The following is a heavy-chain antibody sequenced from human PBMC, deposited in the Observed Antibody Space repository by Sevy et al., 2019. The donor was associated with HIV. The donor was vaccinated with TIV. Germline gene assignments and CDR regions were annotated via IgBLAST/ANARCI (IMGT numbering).Heavy chain of an antibody. CDR3: AKGKTRYCSGGSCYPNWYFDL. J-gene: IGHJ2*01. CDR1: GFTFSSYA. Sequence: GGSLRLSCAASGFTFSSYAMSWVRQAPGKGLEWVSAISGSGGSTYYADSVKGRFTISRDNSKNTLYLQMNSLRAEDTAVYYCAKGKTRYCSGGSCYPNWYFDLWGRGTLVTVSS. V-gene: IGHV3-23*01. D-gene: IGHD2-15*01. CDR2: ISGSGGST.